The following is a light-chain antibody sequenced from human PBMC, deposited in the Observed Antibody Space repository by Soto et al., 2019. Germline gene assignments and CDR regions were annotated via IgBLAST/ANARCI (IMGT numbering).Light chain of an antibody. CDR1: QYINTR. CDR3: QQYGSSPPT. Sequence: EIVLTQSPATLSSFPGDRVTLSCRASQYINTRLAWYQHRPGQAPRLLIYQTSIRAAGIPARFSASGTGTDFTLTINKLEPEDFAVYFCQQYGSSPPTFGQGTKVDI. J-gene: IGKJ1*01. CDR2: QTS. V-gene: IGKV3-20*01.